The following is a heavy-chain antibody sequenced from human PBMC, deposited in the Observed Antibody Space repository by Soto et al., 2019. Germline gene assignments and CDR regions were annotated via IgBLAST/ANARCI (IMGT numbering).Heavy chain of an antibody. CDR1: GGTFGSYA. CDR3: ARSQGSSTSLEIYYYYYYGMDV. Sequence: QVQLVQSGAEVKKPGSSVKVSCKASGGTFGSYAISWVRQAPGQGLEWMGGIIPIPGTANYAQKFQGRVTIDADETPSQAYMELSSLRSEDTAVYYCARSQGSSTSLEIYYYYYYGMDVWGQGTTVTVSS. D-gene: IGHD2-2*01. V-gene: IGHV1-69*01. CDR2: IIPIPGTA. J-gene: IGHJ6*02.